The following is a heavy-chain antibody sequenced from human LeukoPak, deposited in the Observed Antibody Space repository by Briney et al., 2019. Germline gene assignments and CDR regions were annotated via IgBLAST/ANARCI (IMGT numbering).Heavy chain of an antibody. CDR3: AKEDYGGNSVCDY. D-gene: IGHD4-23*01. CDR1: GFTFSSYG. J-gene: IGHJ4*02. Sequence: PGGSLRLSCSASGFTFSSYGMHWVRQAPGKGLEWVAVMSNDGSNKDYADSVKGRFTISRDNAKNTLYLQMNSLRAEDTAVYYCAKEDYGGNSVCDYWGQGTLVTVSS. V-gene: IGHV3-30*18. CDR2: MSNDGSNK.